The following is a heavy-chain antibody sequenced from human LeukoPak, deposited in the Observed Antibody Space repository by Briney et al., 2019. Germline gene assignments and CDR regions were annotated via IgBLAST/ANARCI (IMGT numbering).Heavy chain of an antibody. J-gene: IGHJ4*02. CDR2: ISYDGSNK. D-gene: IGHD1-26*01. CDR1: GFTFSSYD. CDR3: AKEGSNGDFDY. Sequence: PGGSLRLSCAASGFTFSSYDMHWVRQAPGKGLEWVTVISYDGSNKYYGDSVKGRFTISRDNSKNTLYLKMNSLRAEDTAVYYCAKEGSNGDFDYWGQGILVTVSS. V-gene: IGHV3-30*18.